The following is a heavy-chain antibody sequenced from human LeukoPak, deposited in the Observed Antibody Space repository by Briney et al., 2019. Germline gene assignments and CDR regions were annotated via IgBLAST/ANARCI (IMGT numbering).Heavy chain of an antibody. J-gene: IGHJ4*02. CDR2: ISSSSSYI. CDR3: ARDIYGSGSYYAY. Sequence: GGSLRLSCAASGFTFSSYSMNWVRQAPGKGLEWVSSISSSSSYIHYADSVKGRFTISRDNAKNSLYLQMNSLRAEDTAVYYCARDIYGSGSYYAYWGQGTLVTVSS. V-gene: IGHV3-21*01. D-gene: IGHD3-10*01. CDR1: GFTFSSYS.